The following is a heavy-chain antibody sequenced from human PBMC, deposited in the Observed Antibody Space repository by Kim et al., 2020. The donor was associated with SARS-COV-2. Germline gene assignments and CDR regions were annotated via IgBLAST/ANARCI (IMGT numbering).Heavy chain of an antibody. Sequence: GGSLRLSCAASGFTFSDYYMSWIRQAPGKGLEWVSYISSSSSYTNYADSVKGRFTISRDNAKNSLYLQMNSLRAEDTAVYYCAREGRIMITFGGVGGMDVWGQGTTVTVSS. CDR3: AREGRIMITFGGVGGMDV. V-gene: IGHV3-11*05. D-gene: IGHD3-16*01. J-gene: IGHJ6*02. CDR2: ISSSSSYT. CDR1: GFTFSDYY.